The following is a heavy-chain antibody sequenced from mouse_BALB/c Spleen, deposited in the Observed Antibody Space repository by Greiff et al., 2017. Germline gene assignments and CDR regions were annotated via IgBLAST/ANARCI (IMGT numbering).Heavy chain of an antibody. V-gene: IGHV3-2*02. CDR3: ARCSYDPYYFDY. Sequence: EVQLQESGPGLVKPSQSLSLTCTVTGYSITSDYAWNWIRQFPGNKLEWMGYISYSGSTSYNPSLKSRISITRDTSKNQFFLQLNSVTTEDTATYYCARCSYDPYYFDYWGQGTTLTVSS. CDR1: GYSITSDYA. J-gene: IGHJ2*01. D-gene: IGHD2-3*01. CDR2: ISYSGST.